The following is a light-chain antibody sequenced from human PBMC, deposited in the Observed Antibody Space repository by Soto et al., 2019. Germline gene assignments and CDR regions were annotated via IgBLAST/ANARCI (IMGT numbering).Light chain of an antibody. J-gene: IGLJ3*02. Sequence: QSVLTQSSSASASLGSSVKVTCTLSSGHSSYIIAWHQQQPGKAPRYLMKLERSGSYNKGSGVPDRFSGSSSGADRYLTISILQFEDEADYYCETWDSNTRVFGGGTKLTVL. CDR2: LERSGSY. CDR1: SGHSSYI. V-gene: IGLV4-60*02. CDR3: ETWDSNTRV.